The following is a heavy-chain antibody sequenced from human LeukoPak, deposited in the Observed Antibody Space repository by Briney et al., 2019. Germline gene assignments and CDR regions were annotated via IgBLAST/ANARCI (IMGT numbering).Heavy chain of an antibody. CDR2: IKEEGSEK. CDR1: GFTFSSYW. Sequence: PGGSLRLSCTASGFTFSSYWMTWVRQVPGKGLEWVANIKEEGSEKYYVDSVKGRITISRDNAKNSLYLQMNSLRAEDTAVYYCARVLAGATYFDYWGQGTLVTVSS. D-gene: IGHD1-26*01. CDR3: ARVLAGATYFDY. J-gene: IGHJ4*01. V-gene: IGHV3-7*02.